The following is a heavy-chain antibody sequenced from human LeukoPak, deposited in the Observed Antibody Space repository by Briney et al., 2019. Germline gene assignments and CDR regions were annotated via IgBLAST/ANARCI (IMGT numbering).Heavy chain of an antibody. CDR1: GGTFSSYA. CDR3: ARGGLGIFDY. J-gene: IGHJ4*02. Sequence: WASVKASCKASGGTFSSYAISWVRQAPGQGLEWMGGIIPIFGTANYAQKFQGRVTITTDESTSTAYMELSSLRSEDAAVYYCARGGLGIFDYWGQGTLVTVSS. V-gene: IGHV1-69*05. CDR2: IIPIFGTA. D-gene: IGHD7-27*01.